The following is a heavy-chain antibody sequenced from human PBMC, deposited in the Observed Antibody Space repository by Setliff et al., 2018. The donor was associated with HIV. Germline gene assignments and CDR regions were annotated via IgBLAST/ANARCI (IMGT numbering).Heavy chain of an antibody. Sequence: GGSLRLSCAASGFTFSSYALTWVRQAPGKGLEWVSAIGGSTGSTYYADSVKGRFTISTDNSKNTLYLQMNSLRAEDTAVYYCAKPLTQWGVSPYHYAVDVWGQGTTVTVSS. CDR2: IGGSTGST. V-gene: IGHV3-23*01. J-gene: IGHJ6*02. CDR1: GFTFSSYA. CDR3: AKPLTQWGVSPYHYAVDV. D-gene: IGHD1-26*01.